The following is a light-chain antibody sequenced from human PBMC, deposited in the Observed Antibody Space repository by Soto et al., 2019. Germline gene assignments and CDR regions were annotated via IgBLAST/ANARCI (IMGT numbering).Light chain of an antibody. J-gene: IGLJ7*02. CDR2: DVS. V-gene: IGLV2-14*03. Sequence: QSVLTQPPSVSAAPGQKVTISCSGSSSNIGNNYVSWYQHHPGKAPKLMIYDVSNRPSGVSNRFSGSKSGSTASLTISGLRAEDEADSWCSSYTSSTTLVFFGGGPKVTAL. CDR1: SSNIGNNY. CDR3: SSYTSSTTLVF.